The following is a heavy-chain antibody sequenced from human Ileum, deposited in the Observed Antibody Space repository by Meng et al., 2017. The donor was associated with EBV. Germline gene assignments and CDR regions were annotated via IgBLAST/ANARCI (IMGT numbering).Heavy chain of an antibody. J-gene: IGHJ4*02. D-gene: IGHD3-22*01. CDR3: ASSDYYRSDY. Sequence: QVQLPGSGPGLVKPSETLSLPCAVSGGSISRSDWWSWVRQPPGKGLEWIGETSHSGSTNYSPSLKSRVTISLDKSKNQLSLKLNSVTAADTAVYYCASSDYYRSDYWGQGTLVTVSS. CDR1: GGSISRSDW. V-gene: IGHV4-4*02. CDR2: TSHSGST.